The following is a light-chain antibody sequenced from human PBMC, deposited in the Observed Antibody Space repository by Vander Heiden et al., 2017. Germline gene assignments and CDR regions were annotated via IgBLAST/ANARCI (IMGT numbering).Light chain of an antibody. CDR1: SSNVGSNP. CDR3: AAWDDSMNGYV. V-gene: IGLV1-44*01. Sequence: QPVLTQPPSASGTPGQRVTISCSGSSSNVGSNPVNCYQQLPGTAPRLLIYSNNQRPSGVPDRFSGSKSGTSASLAFSGLQSEDEADYYCAAWDDSMNGYVFGTGTKITVL. CDR2: SNN. J-gene: IGLJ1*01.